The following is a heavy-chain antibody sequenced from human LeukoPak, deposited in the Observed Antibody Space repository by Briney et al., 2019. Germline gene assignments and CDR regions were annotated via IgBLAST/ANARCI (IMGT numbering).Heavy chain of an antibody. D-gene: IGHD2-15*01. CDR3: ARDHCSSGSCYNGMDV. J-gene: IGHJ6*02. CDR2: IIPIFGTA. CDR1: GGTFSSYA. V-gene: IGHV1-69*01. Sequence: SVKVSFKASGGTFSSYAISWVRQAPGQGLEWMGGIIPIFGTANYAQKFQGRVTITADESTSTAYMELSSLRSEDTAVYYCARDHCSSGSCYNGMDVWGQGTTVTVSS.